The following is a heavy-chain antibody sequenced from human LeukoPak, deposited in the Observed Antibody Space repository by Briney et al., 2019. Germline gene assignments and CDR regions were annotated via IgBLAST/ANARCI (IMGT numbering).Heavy chain of an antibody. Sequence: KSSETLSLTCTVSGTSIGSRSYYWGWIRQPPGKGLEWIGSLYYSGSTYYNPSLKSRVTMSIDTSKNQFSLKLSSVTAADTAVYYCARKRISNWFDPWGQGTLVTVSS. D-gene: IGHD1-14*01. CDR1: GTSIGSRSYY. CDR3: ARKRISNWFDP. V-gene: IGHV4-39*07. CDR2: LYYSGST. J-gene: IGHJ5*02.